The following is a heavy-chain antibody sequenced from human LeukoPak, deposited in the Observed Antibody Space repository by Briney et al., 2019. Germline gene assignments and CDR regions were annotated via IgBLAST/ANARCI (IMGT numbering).Heavy chain of an antibody. CDR1: GGSFSGYY. J-gene: IGHJ5*02. CDR3: ARVFWHVRITFGGVIVPGWFDP. CDR2: INHSGST. D-gene: IGHD3-16*02. Sequence: PSETLSLTCAVYGGSFSGYYWSWIRQPPGKGLEWIGEINHSGSTNYNPSLKSRVTISVDTSKNQFSLKLSSVTAADTAVYYCARVFWHVRITFGGVIVPGWFDPWGQGTLVTVSS. V-gene: IGHV4-34*01.